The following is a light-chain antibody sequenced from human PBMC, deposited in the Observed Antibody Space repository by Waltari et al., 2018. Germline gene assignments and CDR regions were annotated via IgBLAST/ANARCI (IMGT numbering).Light chain of an antibody. V-gene: IGLV2-11*01. CDR1: SSDVGGYDF. CDR2: DVN. Sequence: HSPVPPPLSFSVSPVLSVSLSCHARSSDVGGYDFVSWYQQHPGKAPKVMISDVNKRPSGVPDRFSGSKSGYTASLTISGLQAEDEADYYCCSYAGSYTWVLGGGTQLTVL. J-gene: IGLJ3*02. CDR3: CSYAGSYTWV.